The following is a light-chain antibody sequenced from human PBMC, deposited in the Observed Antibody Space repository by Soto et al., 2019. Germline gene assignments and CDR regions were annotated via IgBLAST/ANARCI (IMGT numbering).Light chain of an antibody. CDR2: EVS. J-gene: IGLJ1*01. V-gene: IGLV2-8*01. CDR1: SSDVGAHNF. Sequence: QSALTQPPSASGSPGQSVTISCTGTSSDVGAHNFVSWHQQHPGKAPKLMIYEVSKRPSGVPDRFSGSKSGNAASLSVSGLQAKAEADYYGSSYEGSNNYVSGPGTK. CDR3: SSYEGSNNYV.